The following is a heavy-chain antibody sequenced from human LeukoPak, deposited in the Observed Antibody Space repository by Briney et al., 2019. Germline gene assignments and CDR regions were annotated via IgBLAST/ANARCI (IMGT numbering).Heavy chain of an antibody. CDR3: ARASGGRGAHDY. Sequence: SETLSLTCAVYGGSFSGYYWSWVRQPPRKGLEWIGEINHSGSTNYNPSLKSRVTISVDTSKNQFSLKLSSVTAADTAVYYCARASGGRGAHDYWGQGTLVTVSS. D-gene: IGHD2-15*01. CDR1: GGSFSGYY. V-gene: IGHV4-34*01. CDR2: INHSGST. J-gene: IGHJ4*02.